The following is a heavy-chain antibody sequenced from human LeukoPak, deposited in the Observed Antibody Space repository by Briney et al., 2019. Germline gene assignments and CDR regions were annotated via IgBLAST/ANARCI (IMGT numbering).Heavy chain of an antibody. D-gene: IGHD2-8*01. CDR2: ISAYNGNT. Sequence: GASVKVSCKASGYSFTSNVISWVRQAPGQGLEWMGWISAYNGNTNYAQKLQGRVTMTTDTSTSTAYLELKSLRSDDTAVYYCARAPTSNGFDYWGQGTLVTVSS. V-gene: IGHV1-18*01. CDR1: GYSFTSNV. CDR3: ARAPTSNGFDY. J-gene: IGHJ4*02.